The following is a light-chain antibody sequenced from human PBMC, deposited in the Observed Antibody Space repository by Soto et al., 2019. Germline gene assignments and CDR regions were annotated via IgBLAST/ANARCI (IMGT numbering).Light chain of an antibody. CDR3: CSYAGGNAGV. J-gene: IGLJ3*02. V-gene: IGLV2-23*01. CDR1: SGDVGAYNL. CDR2: EDN. Sequence: QSALTQPASVSGSPGQSITISCSGSSGDVGAYNLVSWYQQHPGKAPRLIIFEDNKRPSGVSYRFSGSKSANTASLTIAGLQAEDEGDYYCCSYAGGNAGVFGEGTKLTVL.